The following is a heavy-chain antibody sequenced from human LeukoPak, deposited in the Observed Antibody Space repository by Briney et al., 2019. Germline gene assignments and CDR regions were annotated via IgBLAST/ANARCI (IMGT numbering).Heavy chain of an antibody. D-gene: IGHD3-10*01. CDR1: GDAFNSHT. CDR3: ARDFWGTMVRGASMDV. J-gene: IGHJ6*02. CDR2: IIPSFGIP. V-gene: IGHV1-69*10. Sequence: SVKVSFKASGDAFNSHTINWVRQAPGQGLEWVGSIIPSFGIPSYAQKFRGRATISADTSTTTAYMDLTSLRSEDTAVYYCARDFWGTMVRGASMDVWGQGTTVTVSS.